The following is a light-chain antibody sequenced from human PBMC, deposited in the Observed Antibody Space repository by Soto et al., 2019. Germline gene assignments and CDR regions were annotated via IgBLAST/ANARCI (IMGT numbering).Light chain of an antibody. J-gene: IGKJ5*01. CDR1: QDINKN. Sequence: DTQMSQISSSVSTSVGERVTITCKTSQDINKNLIWYQQKPGKAPKLLIYDASDLETGVPSRFSGSGSGTGFTLTISSLQPEDFATYYCQQYDNLPLIFGQGTRLEV. CDR2: DAS. V-gene: IGKV1-33*01. CDR3: QQYDNLPLI.